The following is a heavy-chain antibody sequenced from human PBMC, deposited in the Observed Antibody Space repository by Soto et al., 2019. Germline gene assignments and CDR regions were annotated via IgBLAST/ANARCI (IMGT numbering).Heavy chain of an antibody. D-gene: IGHD3-10*01. V-gene: IGHV3-74*03. CDR2: LNEDGSFT. J-gene: IGHJ6*02. CDR1: EFTFSSYW. CDR3: ARDLSGRADV. Sequence: GSLRLSCVASEFTFSSYWMHWVRQVPGKGLVWVSRLNEDGSFTSYADSVKGRFSIFRDNAKKTLYLQMNSLSAEDSAVYYCARDLSGRADVWGQGTTVTVSS.